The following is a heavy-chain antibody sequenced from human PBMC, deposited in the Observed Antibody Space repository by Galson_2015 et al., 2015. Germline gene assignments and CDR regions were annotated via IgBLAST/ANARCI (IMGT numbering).Heavy chain of an antibody. J-gene: IGHJ4*02. V-gene: IGHV6-1*01. CDR3: AREPYCSGGSCYGFDY. D-gene: IGHD2-15*01. CDR2: TYLRSRWYY. CDR1: GDSVAGKSAT. Sequence: CAISGDSVAGKSATWDWIRQSPSRGLEWLGRTYLRSRWYYDYAESVKGRITISPDTSKNQFSLQLNSVTPEDTAVYYCAREPYCSGGSCYGFDYWSQGTLVTVSS.